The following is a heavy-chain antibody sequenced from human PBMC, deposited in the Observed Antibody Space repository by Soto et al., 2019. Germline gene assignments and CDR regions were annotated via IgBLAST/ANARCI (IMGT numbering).Heavy chain of an antibody. D-gene: IGHD2-15*01. J-gene: IGHJ6*02. CDR3: ARDQVLFPPYGMDV. CDR1: GFTFGNYA. CDR2: ISGDGSST. V-gene: IGHV3-74*01. Sequence: GGSLRLSCAASGFTFGNYAMSWVRQAPGKGLEWVSGISGDGSSTSYADSVKGRFTISRDNAKNTLYLQMNSLRAEDTAVYYCARDQVLFPPYGMDVWGQGTTVTVSS.